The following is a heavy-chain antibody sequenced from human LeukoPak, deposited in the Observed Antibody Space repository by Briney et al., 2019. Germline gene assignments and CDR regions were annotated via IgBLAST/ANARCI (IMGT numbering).Heavy chain of an antibody. D-gene: IGHD3-22*01. Sequence: SETLSLTCTVSGGSISNYYWSWIRQPPGKGLEWIGYIYYSGSTHYNPSLKSRFTISLDTSKNQFSLRLSSVTAADTAVYYCARLIYSHRSGYIVDYWGQGTLVTVSS. CDR2: IYYSGST. V-gene: IGHV4-59*08. J-gene: IGHJ4*02. CDR1: GGSISNYY. CDR3: ARLIYSHRSGYIVDY.